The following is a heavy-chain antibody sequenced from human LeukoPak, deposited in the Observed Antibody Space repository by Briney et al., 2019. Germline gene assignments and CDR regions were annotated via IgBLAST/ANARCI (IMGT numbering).Heavy chain of an antibody. CDR1: GFTFSSYW. CDR2: ISGTGGTT. D-gene: IGHD3-16*02. Sequence: GGSLRLSCAASGFTFSSYWMSWVRQAPGKGLEWVSGISGTGGTTYYADSVRGRFTISRDNSKNTLFLQMNSLRAEDTAEYYCSRGVISYYYYGMDVWGQGTTVTVSS. J-gene: IGHJ6*02. CDR3: SRGVISYYYYGMDV. V-gene: IGHV3-23*01.